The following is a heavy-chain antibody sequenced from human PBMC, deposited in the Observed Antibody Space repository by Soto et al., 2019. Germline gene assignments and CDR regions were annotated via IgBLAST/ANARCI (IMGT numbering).Heavy chain of an antibody. CDR1: GFTFGDYA. Sequence: GGSLRLSCTASGFTFGDYAMSWFRQAPGKGLEWVGFIRSKGYGGTTEYAASVKGRFTISRDDSKSIAYLQMNSLKTEDTAVYYCTRARGEWELLYYFDYWGQGTLVTVSS. J-gene: IGHJ4*02. V-gene: IGHV3-49*03. CDR3: TRARGEWELLYYFDY. D-gene: IGHD1-26*01. CDR2: IRSKGYGGTT.